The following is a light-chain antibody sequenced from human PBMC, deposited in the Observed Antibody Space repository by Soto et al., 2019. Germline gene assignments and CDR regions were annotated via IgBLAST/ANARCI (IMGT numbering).Light chain of an antibody. CDR3: QQYNSYST. V-gene: IGKV1-5*03. Sequence: DPQMIPNHSNLSASVRDRVTITCRASQSISSWLAWYQQKPGKAPKLLIYKASSLESGVPSRFSGSGSGTEITLTISSLQPEDFATYYCQQYNSYSTFGQGTKVDIK. J-gene: IGKJ1*01. CDR2: KAS. CDR1: QSISSW.